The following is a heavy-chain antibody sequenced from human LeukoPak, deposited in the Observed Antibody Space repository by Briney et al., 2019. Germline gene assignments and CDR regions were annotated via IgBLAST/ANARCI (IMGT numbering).Heavy chain of an antibody. CDR3: ARSNYCSGGSCYSD. D-gene: IGHD2-15*01. CDR2: INSDGSST. J-gene: IGHJ4*02. Sequence: GESLRLSCAASGFTFSSYWMHWVRQAPGKGLVWVSRINSDGSSTSYADSVKGRFTISRDNAKNTLYLQMNSQRAEDTAVYYCARSNYCSGGSCYSDWGQGTLVTVSS. CDR1: GFTFSSYW. V-gene: IGHV3-74*01.